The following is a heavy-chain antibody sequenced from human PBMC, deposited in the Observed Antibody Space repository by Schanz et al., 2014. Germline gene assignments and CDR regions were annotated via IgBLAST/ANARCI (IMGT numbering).Heavy chain of an antibody. Sequence: QVQLVEPGGGVVQPGRSLRLSCAASGFTFSSYGMHWVRQAPGKGLEWVAAMSYDGSIKYYGDSVKGRFTISRDNSKNTLYLHMNTLRAEDTAVYYCARDSRPNYDFLTAYYSIDYWGQGTLVTVSS. CDR3: ARDSRPNYDFLTAYYSIDY. CDR1: GFTFSSYG. CDR2: MSYDGSIK. V-gene: IGHV3-33*01. J-gene: IGHJ4*02. D-gene: IGHD3-9*01.